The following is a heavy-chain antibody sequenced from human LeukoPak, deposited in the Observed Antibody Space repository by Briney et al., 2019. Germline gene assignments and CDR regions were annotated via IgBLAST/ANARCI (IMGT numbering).Heavy chain of an antibody. D-gene: IGHD6-13*01. CDR2: ISSSSSYI. Sequence: GGSLRLSCAASGFTFSSYSMNWVRQAPGKGLEWVSSISSSSSYIYYADSMKGRFTISRDNAKNSLYLQMNSLRAEDTAVYYCARVAFRVAAASFDYWGQGTLVTVSS. CDR3: ARVAFRVAAASFDY. CDR1: GFTFSSYS. J-gene: IGHJ4*02. V-gene: IGHV3-21*01.